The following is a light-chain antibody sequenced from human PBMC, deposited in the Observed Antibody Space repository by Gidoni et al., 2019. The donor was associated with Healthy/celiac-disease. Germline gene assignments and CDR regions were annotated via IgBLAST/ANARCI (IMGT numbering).Light chain of an antibody. V-gene: IGKV1-39*01. CDR1: QSINSY. Sequence: DIQMTQSPSSLSASVGDRATITCRASQSINSYLNWYQQKPGKAPKLLIYAASSLQSGVPSRFSGSGSGTDFTLTISTLQPEDFATYYCQQYYSFPWTFGQXTKVEIK. J-gene: IGKJ1*01. CDR2: AAS. CDR3: QQYYSFPWT.